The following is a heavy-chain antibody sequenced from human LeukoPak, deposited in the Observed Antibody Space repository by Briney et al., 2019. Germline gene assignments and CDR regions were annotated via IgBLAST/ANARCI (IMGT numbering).Heavy chain of an antibody. CDR1: GGSISSYY. D-gene: IGHD3-22*01. Sequence: SSETLSLTCTVSGGSISSYYWSWIRQPPGKGLEWIGYIYYSGSTNYNPSLKSRVTISVDTSKNQFSLKLSSVTAADTAVYYCARFRNYYDSSGYPCYFDYWGQGTLVTVSS. CDR3: ARFRNYYDSSGYPCYFDY. J-gene: IGHJ4*02. V-gene: IGHV4-59*01. CDR2: IYYSGST.